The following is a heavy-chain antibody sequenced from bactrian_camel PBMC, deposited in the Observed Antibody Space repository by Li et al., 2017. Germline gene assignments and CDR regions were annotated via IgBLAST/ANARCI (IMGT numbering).Heavy chain of an antibody. D-gene: IGHD3*01. Sequence: HVQLVESGGGSVQPGGSLRLSCVVSGHTSDDYCMAWFRQAPGKERAAVAAHYTGTATTYVADSVKGRFTISRDNAKHTTYLQMTSLKPEDTAMYYCASGFFCRGDLTPETVRIWGQGTQVTVS. CDR3: ASGFFCRGDLTPETVRI. J-gene: IGHJ4*01. CDR1: GHTSDDYC. V-gene: IGHV3S1*01. CDR2: HYTGTATT.